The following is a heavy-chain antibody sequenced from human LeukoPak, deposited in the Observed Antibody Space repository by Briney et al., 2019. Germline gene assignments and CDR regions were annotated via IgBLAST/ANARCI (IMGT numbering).Heavy chain of an antibody. J-gene: IGHJ6*02. V-gene: IGHV3-23*01. D-gene: IGHD2-2*01. Sequence: GGSLRLSCAASGFTFSSYGMHWVRQAPGKGLEWVSAISGSDGTTYYADSVKGRFTISRDYSKNTLYLQLNSLRAEDTAVYYCARGPCSSTSCNGFYGMDVWGQGTTVTVSS. CDR3: ARGPCSSTSCNGFYGMDV. CDR2: ISGSDGTT. CDR1: GFTFSSYG.